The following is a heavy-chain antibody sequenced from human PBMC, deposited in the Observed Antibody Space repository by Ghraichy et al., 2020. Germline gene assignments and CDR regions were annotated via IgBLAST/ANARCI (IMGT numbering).Heavy chain of an antibody. J-gene: IGHJ4*02. CDR3: ARHSSSGWYY. CDR1: GYSFTSYW. V-gene: IGHV5-10-1*01. D-gene: IGHD6-19*01. Sequence: GESLNISCKGSGYSFTSYWISWVRQMPGKGLEWMGRIDPSDSYTKYSPSFQGHVTISADNSITTAYLQWSSLKASDTAIYYCARHSSSGWYYWGQGTLVTVSS. CDR2: IDPSDSYT.